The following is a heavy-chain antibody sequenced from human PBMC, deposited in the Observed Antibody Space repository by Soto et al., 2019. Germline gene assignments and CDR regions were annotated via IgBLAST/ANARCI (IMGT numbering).Heavy chain of an antibody. CDR3: ARESADLTANFDY. Sequence: GGSLRLSCAASGFTFTRYRMNWIRQAPGKGLEWVSSISSTTNYIYDGGYMKGRFTISRDNAKNSLYLEMNSLSAEDTAVYYCARESADLTANFDYWGQGTLVTVSS. V-gene: IGHV3-21*06. J-gene: IGHJ4*02. CDR2: ISSTTNYI. CDR1: GFTFTRYR.